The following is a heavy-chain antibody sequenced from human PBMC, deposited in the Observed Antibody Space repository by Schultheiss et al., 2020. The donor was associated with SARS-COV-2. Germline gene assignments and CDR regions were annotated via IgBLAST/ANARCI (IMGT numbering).Heavy chain of an antibody. D-gene: IGHD6-19*01. Sequence: GGSLRLSCAASGFTFDDYAMHWVRQAPGKGLEWVSGISWNSVTKDYADSVKGRFTISRDNAKNSLYLQMNSLRAEDTAVYYCAKVPYSSGWYFAFDIWGQGTMVTVSS. CDR2: ISWNSVTK. CDR1: GFTFDDYA. V-gene: IGHV3-9*01. J-gene: IGHJ3*02. CDR3: AKVPYSSGWYFAFDI.